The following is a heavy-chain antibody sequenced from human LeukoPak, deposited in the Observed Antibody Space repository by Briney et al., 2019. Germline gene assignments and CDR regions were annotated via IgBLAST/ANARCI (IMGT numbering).Heavy chain of an antibody. CDR2: IYISGSGST. CDR3: ARDKRVAVAGTYIYYYYMDV. D-gene: IGHD6-19*01. Sequence: SETLSLTCTVSGGSISSYYWSWIRQPAGKGLEWIGRIYISGSGSTNYNPSLKSRVTMSVDTSKNQFSLKLSSVTAADTAVYYCARDKRVAVAGTYIYYYYMDVWGNGTTVTISS. V-gene: IGHV4-4*07. J-gene: IGHJ6*03. CDR1: GGSISSYY.